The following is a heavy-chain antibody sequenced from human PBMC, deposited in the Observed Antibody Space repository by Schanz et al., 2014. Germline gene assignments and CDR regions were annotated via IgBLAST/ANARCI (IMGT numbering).Heavy chain of an antibody. Sequence: QVQLVQSGAEVKKPGASVRVSCKASGYTFTTYAMSWVRQAPGQGLEWVGWISVYTGNTKYGQKVQGRVTMTADTSTNAAYMALRSLRSDDTAVYYWAKAEYDILTDSYSRLDPWGQGTLVTVSS. CDR1: GYTFTTYA. J-gene: IGHJ5*02. V-gene: IGHV1-18*01. CDR2: ISVYTGNT. CDR3: AKAEYDILTDSYSRLDP. D-gene: IGHD3-9*01.